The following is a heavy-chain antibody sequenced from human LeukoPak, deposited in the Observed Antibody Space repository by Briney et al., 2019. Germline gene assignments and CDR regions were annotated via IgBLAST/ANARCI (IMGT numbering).Heavy chain of an antibody. J-gene: IGHJ5*02. CDR3: ARGDSSRYEGNWFDP. V-gene: IGHV4-31*03. Sequence: KTSQTLSLTCTVSGGSISSGGYYWSWIRQHPGKGLEWIGYIYYSGSTYYNPSLKSRVTISVDTSKNQFSLKLSSVTAADTAVYYCARGDSSRYEGNWFDPWGQGTLVTVSS. CDR2: IYYSGST. CDR1: GGSISSGGYY. D-gene: IGHD6-13*01.